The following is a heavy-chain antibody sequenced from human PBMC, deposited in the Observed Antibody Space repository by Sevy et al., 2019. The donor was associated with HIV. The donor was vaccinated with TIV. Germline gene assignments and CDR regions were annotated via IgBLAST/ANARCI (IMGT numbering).Heavy chain of an antibody. D-gene: IGHD2-2*01. CDR3: TCRNIVVVPAASREKRDYYYGIDV. V-gene: IGHV3-23*01. CDR1: GFTFSSYA. CDR2: ISGSGGST. J-gene: IGHJ6*02. Sequence: GGSLRLSCVASGFTFSSYAMSWVRQAPGKGLEWVSAISGSGGSTYYADSVKGRFTISRDNSKNTLYLQMNSLRAEDTAVYYCTCRNIVVVPAASREKRDYYYGIDVWGQGTTVTVSS.